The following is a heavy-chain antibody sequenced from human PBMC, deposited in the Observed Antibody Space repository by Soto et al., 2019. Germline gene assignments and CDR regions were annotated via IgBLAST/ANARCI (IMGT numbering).Heavy chain of an antibody. CDR2: IWYDGSNK. D-gene: IGHD3-10*01. J-gene: IGHJ6*02. CDR3: ARDYYGSGFGDGMDV. CDR1: GFTFSSYG. Sequence: QVQLVESGGGVVQPGRSLRLSCAASGFTFSSYGMHWVRQAPGKGLEWVAVIWYDGSNKYYADSVKGRFTISRDNSKNTLYLQMNSLRAEDTAVYYCARDYYGSGFGDGMDVWGQGTTVTISS. V-gene: IGHV3-33*01.